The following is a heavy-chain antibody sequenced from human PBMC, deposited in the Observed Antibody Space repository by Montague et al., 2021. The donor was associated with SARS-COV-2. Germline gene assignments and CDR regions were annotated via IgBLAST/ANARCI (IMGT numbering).Heavy chain of an antibody. D-gene: IGHD2-21*01. CDR1: ASTMSTARYP. V-gene: IGHV4-61*02. J-gene: IGHJ5*02. CDR2: LYMDDAT. Sequence: TLSLTCAVSASTMSTARYPLTWVPKRAGKGIEVMGRLYMDDATNPNPSLKNRVAISVDTSKNQFSLKLTSVTAADTAVYHCAREQVMWWFDPWGQGTLVSVAS. CDR3: AREQVMWWFDP.